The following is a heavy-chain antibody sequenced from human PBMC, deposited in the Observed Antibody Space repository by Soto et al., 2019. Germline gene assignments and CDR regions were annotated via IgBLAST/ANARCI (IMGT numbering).Heavy chain of an antibody. V-gene: IGHV3-23*01. CDR3: AKGRSYYYYYGVDV. J-gene: IGHJ6*02. CDR2: ISGSGDST. Sequence: GGSLRLSCAASGCTFSSYAMNWVRQAPGKGLEWVSAISGSGDSTYYVDSVKGRFTISRDNSKSTLYLQMNSLRAEDTALYYCAKGRSYYYYYGVDVWGQGTTVTVSS. CDR1: GCTFSSYA.